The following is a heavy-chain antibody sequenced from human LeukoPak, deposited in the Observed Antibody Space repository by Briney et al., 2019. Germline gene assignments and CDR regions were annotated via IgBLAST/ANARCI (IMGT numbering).Heavy chain of an antibody. CDR2: IYYSGST. J-gene: IGHJ4*02. Sequence: SETLSLTCTVSGGSISISSYFWNWIRQPPGKGLGWIGSIYYSGSTYYNPSLKSRVAISVDTSENQFSLKLSSVTAADTAVYYCARHVSGEQQPYDYWGQGTLVTVSS. CDR1: GGSISISSYF. V-gene: IGHV4-39*01. CDR3: ARHVSGEQQPYDY. D-gene: IGHD6-13*01.